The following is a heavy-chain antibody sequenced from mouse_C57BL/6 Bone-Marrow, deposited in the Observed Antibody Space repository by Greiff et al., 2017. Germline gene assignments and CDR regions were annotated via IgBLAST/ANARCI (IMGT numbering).Heavy chain of an antibody. CDR1: GFNIKDYY. V-gene: IGHV14-2*01. D-gene: IGHD2-1*01. CDR2: IDPEDGET. Sequence: SGAELVKPGASVKLSCTASGFNIKDYYMHWVKQRTEQGLEWIGRIDPEDGETKYAPKFQGKATLTADTSSNTAYLQLSSLTSEDAAVYYCARQGKYGVFFDYWGQGTTLTVSS. CDR3: ARQGKYGVFFDY. J-gene: IGHJ2*01.